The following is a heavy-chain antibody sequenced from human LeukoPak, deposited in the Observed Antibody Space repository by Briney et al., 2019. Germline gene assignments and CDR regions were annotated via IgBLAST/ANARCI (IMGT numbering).Heavy chain of an antibody. J-gene: IGHJ4*02. CDR2: ISISGSTI. CDR3: ARDRWYDGSGYIAAFDY. CDR1: GFTFSSYE. D-gene: IGHD3-22*01. Sequence: PGGSLRLSCAASGFTFSSYEMNWVRQAPGKGLEWVSYISISGSTIYYADSVKGRFTISRDNAKNSLYLQMNSLRAEDTAVYYCARDRWYDGSGYIAAFDYWGQGTLVTVS. V-gene: IGHV3-48*03.